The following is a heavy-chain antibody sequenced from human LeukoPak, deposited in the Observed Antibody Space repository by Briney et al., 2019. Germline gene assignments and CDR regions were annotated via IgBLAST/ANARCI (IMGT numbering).Heavy chain of an antibody. CDR1: GGSISSYY. CDR2: IYYSGST. D-gene: IGHD2-2*01. V-gene: IGHV4-59*01. CDR3: ARDRRYCSSTSCYLNKRGPFDY. J-gene: IGHJ4*02. Sequence: PSETLSLTCTVSGGSISSYYWSWIRQPPGKGLEWIGYIYYSGSTNYNPSLKSRVTISVDTSKNQFSLKLSSVTAADTAVYYCARDRRYCSSTSCYLNKRGPFDYWGQGTLVTVSS.